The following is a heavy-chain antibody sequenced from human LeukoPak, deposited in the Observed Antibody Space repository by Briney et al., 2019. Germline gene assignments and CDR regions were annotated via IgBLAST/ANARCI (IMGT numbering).Heavy chain of an antibody. CDR3: ARGRGIAAAGKFDY. Sequence: ASVKVSCKAPGYTFTSYGISWVRQAPGQGLEWMGWISAYNGNTDYAQKLQGSVTMTTDTSTSTAYMELRSLRSDDTAVYYCARGRGIAAAGKFDYWGQGTLVTVSS. CDR2: ISAYNGNT. V-gene: IGHV1-18*01. D-gene: IGHD6-13*01. CDR1: GYTFTSYG. J-gene: IGHJ4*02.